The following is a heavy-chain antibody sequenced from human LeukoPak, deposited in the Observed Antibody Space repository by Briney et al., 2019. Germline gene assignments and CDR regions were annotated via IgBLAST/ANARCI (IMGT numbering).Heavy chain of an antibody. Sequence: GASVKVSCKASGGTFSSYAISWVRQAPGQGLEWMGGIIPIFGTANYAQKFQGRVTITADESTSTAYMELSSLRSEDTAVYYCARGEGYCSSTSCYSDSYYYYYMDVWGKGTTVTISS. J-gene: IGHJ6*03. V-gene: IGHV1-69*13. CDR3: ARGEGYCSSTSCYSDSYYYYYMDV. CDR1: GGTFSSYA. CDR2: IIPIFGTA. D-gene: IGHD2-2*01.